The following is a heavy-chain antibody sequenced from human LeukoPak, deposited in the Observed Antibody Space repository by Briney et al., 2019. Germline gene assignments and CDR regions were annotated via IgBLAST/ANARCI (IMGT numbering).Heavy chain of an antibody. J-gene: IGHJ4*02. CDR3: EREIFGSGSYPDY. D-gene: IGHD3-10*01. Sequence: PGRSLRLSCQASGFAFNTYAMHWVRQAPGKGLEWVTLIWHDGSHKFYIDSVRGRFTISRDNSKHTVYLQMNGVRGEDRAVYYCEREIFGSGSYPDYWRGGTLVGVPS. CDR2: IWHDGSHK. V-gene: IGHV3-33*01. CDR1: GFAFNTYA.